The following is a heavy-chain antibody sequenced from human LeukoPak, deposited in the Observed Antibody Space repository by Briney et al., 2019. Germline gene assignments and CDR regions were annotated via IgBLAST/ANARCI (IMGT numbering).Heavy chain of an antibody. CDR2: ISGSGGST. CDR3: AKSKGKGIALNWFDP. Sequence: GGSLRLSCAASGFTFSSYAMSWVRQAPGKGLEWVSAISGSGGSTYYADSVKGRFTISRDNAKNSLYLQMNSLRAEDTALYYCAKSKGKGIALNWFDPWGQGTLVTVSS. V-gene: IGHV3-23*01. CDR1: GFTFSSYA. J-gene: IGHJ5*02. D-gene: IGHD6-13*01.